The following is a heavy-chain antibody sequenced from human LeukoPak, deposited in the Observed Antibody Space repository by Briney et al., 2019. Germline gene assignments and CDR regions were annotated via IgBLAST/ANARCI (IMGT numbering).Heavy chain of an antibody. D-gene: IGHD6-25*01. CDR2: ISCIEGHT. V-gene: IGHV3-43*01. Sequence: GGSLRLSCAASGFIFNDFALNWVRQAPGKGLQWVAFISCIEGHTDYLDSVKGRFTISRDNSKNSLTLQMNSLRTEDSALYYCVRSRAASLGYFDFWGQGTLVTVSS. J-gene: IGHJ4*02. CDR1: GFIFNDFA. CDR3: VRSRAASLGYFDF.